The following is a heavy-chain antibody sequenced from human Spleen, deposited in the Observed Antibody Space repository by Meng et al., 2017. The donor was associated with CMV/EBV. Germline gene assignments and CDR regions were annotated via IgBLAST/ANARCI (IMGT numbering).Heavy chain of an antibody. V-gene: IGHV3-21*01. Sequence: GGSLRLSCAASGFTFSSYSMNWVRQAPGKGLEWVSSISSSSSYIYYADSVKGRFTISRDNAKNSLYLQMNSLRAEDTAVYYCAREGITGTAESIWGQGTMVTVS. CDR3: AREGITGTAESI. CDR1: GFTFSSYS. D-gene: IGHD1-7*01. CDR2: ISSSSSYI. J-gene: IGHJ3*02.